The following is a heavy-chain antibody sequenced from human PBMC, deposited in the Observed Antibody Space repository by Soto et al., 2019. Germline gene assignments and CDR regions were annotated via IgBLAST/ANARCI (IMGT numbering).Heavy chain of an antibody. CDR1: GGSFSGYY. V-gene: IGHV4-34*01. Sequence: QVQLQQWGAGLLKPSETLSLTCAVYGGSFSGYYWTWSLQPPGTGLEWIGEINHSGSTNYNPSLKSRVPISVDTSKNQFSMKLTSVTAADTAVYYCARDKITGLFDYWGQGTLVTVSS. D-gene: IGHD2-8*02. CDR3: ARDKITGLFDY. CDR2: INHSGST. J-gene: IGHJ4*02.